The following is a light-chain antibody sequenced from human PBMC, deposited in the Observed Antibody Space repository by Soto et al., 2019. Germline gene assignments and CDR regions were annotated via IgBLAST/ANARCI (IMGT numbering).Light chain of an antibody. CDR2: DDD. J-gene: IGLJ1*01. V-gene: IGLV1-51*01. CDR3: GSWDSSLSAYV. Sequence: QSVMTQPPSVSAAPGQRVTISCSGSSSNIGGNSVSWYQQLPGTAPKLLIYDDDKRPSGIPDRFSGSKSGTLATLGITGFPTGDEADYYCGSWDSSLSAYVFGTGTKLTVL. CDR1: SSNIGGNS.